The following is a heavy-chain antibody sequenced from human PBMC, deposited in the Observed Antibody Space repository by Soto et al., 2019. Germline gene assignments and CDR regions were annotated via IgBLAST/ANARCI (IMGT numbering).Heavy chain of an antibody. V-gene: IGHV4-34*01. CDR3: ARGASDGSGSYYNGVDYYYYMDV. Sequence: SETLSLTCAVYGGSFSGYYWSWIRQPPGKGLEWIGEINHSGSTNYNPSLKSRVTISVDTSKNQFSLKLSSVTAADTAVYYCARGASDGSGSYYNGVDYYYYMDVWGKGTTVTVSS. CDR1: GGSFSGYY. J-gene: IGHJ6*03. D-gene: IGHD3-10*01. CDR2: INHSGST.